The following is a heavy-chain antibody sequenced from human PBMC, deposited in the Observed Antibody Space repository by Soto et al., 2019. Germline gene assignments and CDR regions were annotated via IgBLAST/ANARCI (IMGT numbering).Heavy chain of an antibody. D-gene: IGHD4-4*01. CDR3: ARGTVTDLKGFDF. CDR2: INGGSGGGSKI. J-gene: IGHJ4*02. Sequence: PGGSLRLSCAASGFTVSAYSMNWVRQEPGQGLEWISYINGGSGGGSKIYYADSVKGRFTISRDNAQNSLYLQMNSLRAEDTAVYYCARGTVTDLKGFDFWGLGTLVTVSS. V-gene: IGHV3-48*01. CDR1: GFTVSAYS.